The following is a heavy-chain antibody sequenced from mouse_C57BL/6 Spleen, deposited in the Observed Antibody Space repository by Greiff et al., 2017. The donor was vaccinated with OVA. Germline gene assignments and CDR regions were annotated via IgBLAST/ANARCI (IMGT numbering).Heavy chain of an antibody. CDR2: IYPGSGST. CDR1: GYTFTSYW. CDR3: ARGGIYYDYDEAWFAY. J-gene: IGHJ3*01. Sequence: VQLHQPGAELVKPGASVKMSCKASGYTFTSYWITWVKQRPGQGLEWIGDIYPGSGSTNYNEKFKSKATLTVDTSSSTAYMQLSSLTSEDSAVYYCARGGIYYDYDEAWFAYWGQGTLVTVSA. D-gene: IGHD2-4*01. V-gene: IGHV1-55*01.